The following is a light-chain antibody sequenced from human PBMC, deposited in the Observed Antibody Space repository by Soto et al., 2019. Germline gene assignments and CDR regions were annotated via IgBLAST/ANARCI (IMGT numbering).Light chain of an antibody. CDR1: SSNIGNNY. V-gene: IGLV1-51*01. Sequence: QAVLTQPPSVSAAPGQKVPISCSGSSSNIGNNYVSWYQQLPGTAPKLLSYDNNKRPSRIPDRFSGSKSGTSATLGITGLQTGDEADYYCGTWDSSLSAVVFGGGTTVTVL. CDR2: DNN. J-gene: IGLJ2*01. CDR3: GTWDSSLSAVV.